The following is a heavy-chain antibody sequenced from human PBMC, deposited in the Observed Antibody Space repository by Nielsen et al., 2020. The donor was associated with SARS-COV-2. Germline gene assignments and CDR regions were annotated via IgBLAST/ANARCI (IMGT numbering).Heavy chain of an antibody. CDR2: VSWNSAYM. Sequence: GGSLRLSCAASGFTFDDYAFHWVRQAPGKGLEWVSGVSWNSAYMAYADSVKGRFTISRDNARNTLFLQLHSLRAEDTAVYYCARESYSWSWYGPDYWGQGTQVTVSS. J-gene: IGHJ4*02. CDR3: ARESYSWSWYGPDY. CDR1: GFTFDDYA. D-gene: IGHD1-26*01. V-gene: IGHV3-9*01.